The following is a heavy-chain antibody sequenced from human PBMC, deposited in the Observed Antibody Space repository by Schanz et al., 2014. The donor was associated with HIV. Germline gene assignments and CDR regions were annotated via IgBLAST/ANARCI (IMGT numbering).Heavy chain of an antibody. CDR1: GFTFGDYP. V-gene: IGHV3-7*01. J-gene: IGHJ4*02. Sequence: EVQLVESGGGLVKPGRSLRLSCTASGFTFGDYPMSWFRQAPGKGLEWVANIKQDGSEKYYVDSVKGRFTISRDNTENSLYLQMNSLRAEDTAVYYCARGRRGAVAGSSDYWGQGTLVTVSS. D-gene: IGHD6-19*01. CDR2: IKQDGSEK. CDR3: ARGRRGAVAGSSDY.